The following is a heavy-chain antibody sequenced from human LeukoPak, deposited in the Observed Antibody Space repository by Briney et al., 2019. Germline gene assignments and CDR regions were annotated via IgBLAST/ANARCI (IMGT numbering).Heavy chain of an antibody. J-gene: IGHJ4*02. CDR1: GGTFSSYA. V-gene: IGHV1-69*13. CDR2: IIPIFGTA. CDR3: ARGPRQPNYYDSSGPVDY. D-gene: IGHD3-22*01. Sequence: SVKVSCKASGGTFSSYAISWVRQAPGQGLEWMGGIIPIFGTANYAQKFQGRVTITADESTSTAYMELSSLRSEDTAVYYCARGPRQPNYYDSSGPVDYWGQGTLVTVSS.